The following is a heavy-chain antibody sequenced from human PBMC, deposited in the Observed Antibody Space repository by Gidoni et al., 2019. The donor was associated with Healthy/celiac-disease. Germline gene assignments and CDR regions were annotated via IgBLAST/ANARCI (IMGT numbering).Heavy chain of an antibody. Sequence: QVQLQESGPGLVKHSQTLSLTCTVSGGSISSGDYYWSWIRQPPGKGLEWIGYIYYSGSTYYNPSLKSRVTISVDTSKNQFSLKLSSVTAADTAVYYCARGRITMVQGVINWFDPWGQGTLVTVSS. CDR1: GGSISSGDYY. J-gene: IGHJ5*02. D-gene: IGHD3-10*01. V-gene: IGHV4-30-4*01. CDR3: ARGRITMVQGVINWFDP. CDR2: IYYSGST.